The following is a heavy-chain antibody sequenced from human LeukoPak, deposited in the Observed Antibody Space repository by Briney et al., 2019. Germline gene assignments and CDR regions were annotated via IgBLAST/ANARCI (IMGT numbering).Heavy chain of an antibody. V-gene: IGHV3-30*18. CDR3: AKANHQLLWFGELLFDY. D-gene: IGHD3-10*01. CDR1: GFTLSSYG. CDR2: ISYDGSNK. Sequence: GRSLRLSCAASGFTLSSYGMHWVRQAPGKGLEWVAVISYDGSNKYYADSVKGRFTISRDNSKNTLYLQMNSLRAEDTAVYYCAKANHQLLWFGELLFDYWGQGTLVTVSS. J-gene: IGHJ4*02.